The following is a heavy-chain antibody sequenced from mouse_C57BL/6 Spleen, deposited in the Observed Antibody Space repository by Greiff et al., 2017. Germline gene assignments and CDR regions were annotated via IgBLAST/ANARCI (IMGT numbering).Heavy chain of an antibody. V-gene: IGHV5-17*01. D-gene: IGHD1-1*01. J-gene: IGHJ2*01. CDR3: AREYYSGSSRYFDY. CDR2: ISSGSSTI. CDR1: GFTFSDYG. Sequence: EVQLVESGGGLVKPGGSLKLSCAASGFTFSDYGMHWVRQAPEKGLEWVAYISSGSSTIYYADTVKGRFTISRDNAKNTLFLQMTSLRSEDTAMYYCAREYYSGSSRYFDYWGQGTTLTVSS.